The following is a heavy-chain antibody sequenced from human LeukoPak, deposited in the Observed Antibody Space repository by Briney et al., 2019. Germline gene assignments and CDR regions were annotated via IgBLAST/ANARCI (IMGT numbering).Heavy chain of an antibody. Sequence: PGGSLRLSCAASGFTVSSNFMSWVRQAPGKGLDWVSVIYSGGNTYSADSVKGRFTISRDNSKNTLYLQMNSLRAEDTAVYYCARDSDFWSGYYPSFDYWGQGTLVTVSS. V-gene: IGHV3-66*02. J-gene: IGHJ4*02. CDR1: GFTVSSNF. D-gene: IGHD3-3*01. CDR2: IYSGGNT. CDR3: ARDSDFWSGYYPSFDY.